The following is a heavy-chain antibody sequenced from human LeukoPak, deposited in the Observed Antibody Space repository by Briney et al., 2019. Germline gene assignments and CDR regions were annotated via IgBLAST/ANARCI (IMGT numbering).Heavy chain of an antibody. CDR1: GFTFSSHA. V-gene: IGHV3-23*01. D-gene: IGHD6-13*01. Sequence: GGSLRLSCAASGFTFSSHAMSWVRQAPGKGLERVSAISGSGGSTYYADSVKGRFTISRDNSKNTLYLQMNSLRAEDTAVYYCAKAARTYSSSWYDYWGQGTLVTVSS. J-gene: IGHJ4*02. CDR3: AKAARTYSSSWYDY. CDR2: ISGSGGST.